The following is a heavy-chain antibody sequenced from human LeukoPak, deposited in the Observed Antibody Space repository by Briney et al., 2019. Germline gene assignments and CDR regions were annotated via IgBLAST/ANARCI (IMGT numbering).Heavy chain of an antibody. CDR1: GFAIDDYG. V-gene: IGHV3-48*03. J-gene: IGHJ6*04. CDR2: ISSSGSTI. D-gene: IGHD3-10*02. CDR3: AELGITMIGGV. Sequence: GGSLRLSCAASGFAIDDYGLNWVRQAPGKGLEWVSYISSSGSTIYYADSVKGRFTISRDNAKNSLYLQMNSLRAEDTAVYYCAELGITMIGGVWGKGTTVTISS.